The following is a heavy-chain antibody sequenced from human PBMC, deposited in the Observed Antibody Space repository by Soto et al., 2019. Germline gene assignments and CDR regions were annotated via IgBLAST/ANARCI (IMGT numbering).Heavy chain of an antibody. CDR3: AIGGPGFDYYYYGMDV. Sequence: ASVKVSCKVSGYTLTELSMHWVRQAPGKGLEWMGGFDPEDGETIYAQKFQGRVTMTEDTSTDTAYMELSSLRSEDTAVYYCAIGGPGFDYYYYGMDVWGQGTTVTVSS. V-gene: IGHV1-24*01. CDR2: FDPEDGET. CDR1: GYTLTELS. J-gene: IGHJ6*02.